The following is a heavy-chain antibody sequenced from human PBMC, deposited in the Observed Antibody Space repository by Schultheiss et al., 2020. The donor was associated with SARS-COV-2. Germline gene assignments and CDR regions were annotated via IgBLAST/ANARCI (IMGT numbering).Heavy chain of an antibody. CDR3: AKDSSGYSYGYSFFDY. CDR2: INSDGSST. J-gene: IGHJ4*02. V-gene: IGHV3-74*01. D-gene: IGHD5-18*01. Sequence: GGSLRLSCAASGFTFSSYWMHWVRQAPGKGLVWVSRINSDGSSTSYADSVKGRFTISRDNAKNTLYLQMNSLRAEDTAVYYCAKDSSGYSYGYSFFDYWGQGTLVTVSS. CDR1: GFTFSSYW.